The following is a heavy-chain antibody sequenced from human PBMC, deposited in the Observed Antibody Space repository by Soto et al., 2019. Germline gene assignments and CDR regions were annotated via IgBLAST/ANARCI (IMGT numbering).Heavy chain of an antibody. CDR3: ARVVVVAAHPWFDP. CDR1: GGSISSSSYY. J-gene: IGHJ5*02. Sequence: QLQLQESGPGLVKPSETLSLTCTVSGGSISSSSYYWGWIRQPPGKGLEWIGSIYYSGSTYYNPSLKSRVTIAVDTSTNQFSLKLSSVTAADTAVYYCARVVVVAAHPWFDPWGQGTLVTVSS. V-gene: IGHV4-39*01. D-gene: IGHD2-15*01. CDR2: IYYSGST.